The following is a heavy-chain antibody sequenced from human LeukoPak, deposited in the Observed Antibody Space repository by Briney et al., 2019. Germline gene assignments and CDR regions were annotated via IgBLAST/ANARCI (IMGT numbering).Heavy chain of an antibody. CDR1: GFTFSSYW. CDR3: VREGGSDWYSGWFDP. CDR2: IKKDGSEK. V-gene: IGHV3-7*01. Sequence: GGSPRLSCAASGFTFSSYWMSWVRQVPGKGLEWVANIKKDGSEKKYVDSVKGRLTISRDNADNSLYMQMNSLRVEDTAVYYCVREGGSDWYSGWFDPWGQGTLVTVSS. J-gene: IGHJ5*02. D-gene: IGHD6-19*01.